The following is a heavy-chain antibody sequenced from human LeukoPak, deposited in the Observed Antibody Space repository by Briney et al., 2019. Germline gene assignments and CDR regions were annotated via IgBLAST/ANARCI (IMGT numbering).Heavy chain of an antibody. Sequence: SQTLSLTCTVSGGSISSGGYYWNWIRQHPGKGLEWIGYIYYSGSTYYNPSLKSRVTISVDTSKNQFSLKLSSVTAADTAVYYCARDGHYGDPRPFGYWGQGTLVTVSS. V-gene: IGHV4-31*03. D-gene: IGHD4-17*01. CDR1: GGSISSGGYY. CDR2: IYYSGST. CDR3: ARDGHYGDPRPFGY. J-gene: IGHJ4*02.